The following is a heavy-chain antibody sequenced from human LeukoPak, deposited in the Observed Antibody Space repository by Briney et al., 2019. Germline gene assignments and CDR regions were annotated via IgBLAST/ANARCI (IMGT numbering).Heavy chain of an antibody. CDR1: GYTLTELS. CDR3: ARSLAQGYSYGYGFDY. Sequence: ASVKVSCKVSGYTLTELSMHWVRQAPGKGLEWMGGFDPEDGETIYAQKFQGRVTMTEDTSTDTAYMELSSLRSEDTAVYYCARSLAQGYSYGYGFDYWGQGTLVTVSS. CDR2: FDPEDGET. J-gene: IGHJ4*02. D-gene: IGHD5-18*01. V-gene: IGHV1-24*01.